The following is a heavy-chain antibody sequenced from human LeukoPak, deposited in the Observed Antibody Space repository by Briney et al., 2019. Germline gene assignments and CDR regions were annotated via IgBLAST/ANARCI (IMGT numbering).Heavy chain of an antibody. J-gene: IGHJ3*01. V-gene: IGHV3-74*01. CDR1: GFTFSSYW. CDR3: AREVFEGRRQSDAFDV. Sequence: GGSLRLSCAASGFTFSSYWMNWVRQAPGEGLVWVSRVNGTGDWTHYADSVRGRFIISRDNAENTISLQMNNLRAEDTAVYFCAREVFEGRRQSDAFDVWGQGTMVTVSS. CDR2: VNGTGDWT. D-gene: IGHD3-9*01.